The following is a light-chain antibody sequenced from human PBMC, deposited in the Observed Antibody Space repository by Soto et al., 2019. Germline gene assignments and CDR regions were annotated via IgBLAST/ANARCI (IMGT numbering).Light chain of an antibody. Sequence: EIVLTPSPGTLSLSPGERATFSCRASQSVSSNYLAWYQQKPGQAPRLLIYGAFKRATGIPDRFSGSGSGTDFTLTISRLEPEDFAVFFCQQYGTSEIIFGQGTRLEIK. CDR2: GAF. V-gene: IGKV3-20*01. CDR1: QSVSSNY. J-gene: IGKJ5*01. CDR3: QQYGTSEII.